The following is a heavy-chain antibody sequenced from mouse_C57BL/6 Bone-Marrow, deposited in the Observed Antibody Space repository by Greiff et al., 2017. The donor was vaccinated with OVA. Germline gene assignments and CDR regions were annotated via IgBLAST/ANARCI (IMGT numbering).Heavy chain of an antibody. CDR1: GYTFTSYW. D-gene: IGHD5-5*01. J-gene: IGHJ3*01. CDR2: IYPGSGST. Sequence: QVQLQQPGAELVKPGASVKMSCKASGYTFTSYWITWVKQRPGQGLEWIGDIYPGSGSTNYNEKFNSTATLTVDSSSSTAYMQLISLKSEDSAVYYCARPYLDEDWGQGTLVTVSA. CDR3: ARPYLDED. V-gene: IGHV1-55*01.